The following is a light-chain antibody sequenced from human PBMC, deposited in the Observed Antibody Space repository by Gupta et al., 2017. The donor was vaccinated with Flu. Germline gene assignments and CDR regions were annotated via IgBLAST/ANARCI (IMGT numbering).Light chain of an antibody. CDR3: QTWGTGIWV. CDR1: SGHSSYA. V-gene: IGLV4-69*01. J-gene: IGLJ3*02. CDR2: LSSDGSH. Sequence: VKLTCTLSSGHSSYAIAWHQQQPEKGPRYLMKLSSDGSHSKGDGIPDRFSGSSSGAERYLIISSLQPEDEADYYCQTWGTGIWVFGGGTRLTVL.